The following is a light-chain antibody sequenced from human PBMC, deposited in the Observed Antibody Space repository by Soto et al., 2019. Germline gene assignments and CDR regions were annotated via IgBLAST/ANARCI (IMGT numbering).Light chain of an antibody. CDR1: SSDVGGYNY. CDR3: TSYTSIASLDV. Sequence: QSALTQPASVSGSPGQSITISRTGSSSDVGGYNYVSWYQQHPGKAPKLMIYEVSNRPSGVSNRFSGSKSGSTASLTISGLQAEDEADYYGTSYTSIASLDVFGTGTQLTVL. J-gene: IGLJ1*01. V-gene: IGLV2-14*01. CDR2: EVS.